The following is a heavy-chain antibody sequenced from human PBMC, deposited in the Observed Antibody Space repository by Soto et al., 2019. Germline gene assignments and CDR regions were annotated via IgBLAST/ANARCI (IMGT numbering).Heavy chain of an antibody. CDR3: ASLQVAAGDNDLTFDY. J-gene: IGHJ4*02. V-gene: IGHV5-10-1*01. CDR2: IDPIYSYT. Sequence: GESLKISCKGSGYSFTSYWVTWVLHMPGKCLDCIGRIDPIYSYTNYNPPFQGHFTISVDNSIITSYLHCIILKASDTAIYYCASLQVAAGDNDLTFDYWGQGTLVTVSS. CDR1: GYSFTSYW. D-gene: IGHD6-13*01.